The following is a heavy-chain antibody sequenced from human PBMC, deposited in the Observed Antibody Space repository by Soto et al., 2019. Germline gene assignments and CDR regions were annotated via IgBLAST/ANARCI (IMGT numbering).Heavy chain of an antibody. D-gene: IGHD2-2*01. CDR2: IYYSGST. CDR3: ARTSRVVVVPAAHKNWFDP. Sequence: SETLSLTCTVSGGSISSSSYYWGWIRQPPGKGLEWIGSIYYSGSTYYNPSLKSRVTISVDTSKNQFSLKLSSVTAADTAVYYCARTSRVVVVPAAHKNWFDPWGQGTLVTVSS. V-gene: IGHV4-39*01. J-gene: IGHJ5*02. CDR1: GGSISSSSYY.